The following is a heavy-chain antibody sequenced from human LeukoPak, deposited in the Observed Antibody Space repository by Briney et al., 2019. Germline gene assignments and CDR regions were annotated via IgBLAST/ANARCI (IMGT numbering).Heavy chain of an antibody. J-gene: IGHJ4*02. CDR3: AKDPFGVVSLLDY. CDR2: ISYDGSNK. Sequence: GGSLRLSCAASGFTFSSYAMHWVRQAPGKGLEWVAVISYDGSNKYYADSVKGRFTISRDNSKNTLYLQMNSLRAEDTAVYYCAKDPFGVVSLLDYWGQGTLVTVSS. D-gene: IGHD3-3*01. CDR1: GFTFSSYA. V-gene: IGHV3-30*04.